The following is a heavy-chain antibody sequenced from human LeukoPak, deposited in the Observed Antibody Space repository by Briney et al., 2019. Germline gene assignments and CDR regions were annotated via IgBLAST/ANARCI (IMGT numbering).Heavy chain of an antibody. V-gene: IGHV1-69*04. J-gene: IGHJ6*02. D-gene: IGHD3-16*01. CDR1: GGTFSSYA. CDR3: ARDQSDYVSYYYYGMDV. CDR2: IIPILGIA. Sequence: GASVKVSCKASGGTFSSYAISWVRQAPGQGLEWMGRIIPILGIANYAQKFQGRVTITADKSTSTAYMELSSLRSEDTAVYYCARDQSDYVSYYYYGMDVWGQGTTVTVSS.